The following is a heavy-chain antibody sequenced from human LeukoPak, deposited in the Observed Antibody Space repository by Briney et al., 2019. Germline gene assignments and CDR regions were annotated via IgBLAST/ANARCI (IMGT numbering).Heavy chain of an antibody. CDR2: IYTSGST. CDR1: GGSISSGSYY. Sequence: RPSETLSLTCTVSGGSISSGSYYWSWIRQPAGKGLEWIGRIYTSGSTNYNPSLKSRVTISVDTSKNQFSLKLSSVTAADTAVYYCARTDYDYVWGSYHQNGYYMDVWGKGTTVTVSS. J-gene: IGHJ6*03. V-gene: IGHV4-61*02. D-gene: IGHD3-16*02. CDR3: ARTDYDYVWGSYHQNGYYMDV.